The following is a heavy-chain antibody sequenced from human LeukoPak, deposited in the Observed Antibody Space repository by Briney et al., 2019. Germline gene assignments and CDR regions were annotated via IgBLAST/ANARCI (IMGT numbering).Heavy chain of an antibody. Sequence: ASVKVSCKASGYTFTNYAIHWVRQAPGQRLEWMGWINAGNGNTKYSQKFQGRVTMTRNTSISTAYMELSSLRSEDTAMYYCARADDYEDYWGQGTLVTVSS. CDR2: INAGNGNT. V-gene: IGHV1-3*01. CDR1: GYTFTNYA. D-gene: IGHD4-17*01. J-gene: IGHJ4*02. CDR3: ARADDYEDY.